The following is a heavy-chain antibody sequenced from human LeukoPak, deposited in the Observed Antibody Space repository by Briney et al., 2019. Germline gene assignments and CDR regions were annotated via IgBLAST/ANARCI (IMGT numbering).Heavy chain of an antibody. J-gene: IGHJ4*02. CDR3: ARDAWMASTPLDY. CDR1: GFTFSSYW. D-gene: IGHD5-24*01. CDR2: IHSDGSST. Sequence: GGSLRLSCAASGFTFSSYWMHWVRQAPGWGLVWVSRIHSDGSSTTYADSVKGRLTISRDNAKNTLYLQMNSLRAEDTAVYYCARDAWMASTPLDYWGQGTLVTVSS. V-gene: IGHV3-74*01.